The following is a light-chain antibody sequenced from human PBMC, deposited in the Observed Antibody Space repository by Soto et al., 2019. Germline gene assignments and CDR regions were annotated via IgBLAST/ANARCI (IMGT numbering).Light chain of an antibody. J-gene: IGKJ1*01. Sequence: EIVLTQSPGTLSLSPGERATLSCMASQSVSSTSLAWYQHKSGQPPRLLIYAASRRATGIPDRFSGSGSGTDFTLTISRLEPADFAVYYCHQVGSSPPRTFGKGTTVEIK. CDR1: QSVSSTS. V-gene: IGKV3-20*01. CDR2: AAS. CDR3: HQVGSSPPRT.